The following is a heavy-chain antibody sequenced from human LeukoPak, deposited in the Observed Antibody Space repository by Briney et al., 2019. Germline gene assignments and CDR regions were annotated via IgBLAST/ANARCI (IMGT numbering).Heavy chain of an antibody. Sequence: GASVKVSCKASGYTFTSYAMNWVRQAPGQGLEWMGWINTNTGNPTYVRGFTGRFVFSLDTSVSTAYLQISSLKTEDTAVYYCARVSRSRGEWLFDYWGQGTLVTVSS. J-gene: IGHJ4*02. CDR3: ARVSRSRGEWLFDY. CDR2: INTNTGNP. D-gene: IGHD3-3*01. CDR1: GYTFTSYA. V-gene: IGHV7-4-1*02.